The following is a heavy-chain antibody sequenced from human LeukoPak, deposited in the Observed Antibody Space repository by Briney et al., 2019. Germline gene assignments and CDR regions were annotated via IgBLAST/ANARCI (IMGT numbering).Heavy chain of an antibody. V-gene: IGHV3-9*01. J-gene: IGHJ4*02. D-gene: IGHD6-13*01. Sequence: GGSLRLSCAASGFTFSVSEIHWVRQAPGKGLEWVSGISWNSGSIGYADSVKGRFTISRDNAKNSLYLQMNSLRAEDTALYYCARDSSTSAAFDYWGQGTLVTVSS. CDR3: ARDSSTSAAFDY. CDR2: ISWNSGSI. CDR1: GFTFSVSE.